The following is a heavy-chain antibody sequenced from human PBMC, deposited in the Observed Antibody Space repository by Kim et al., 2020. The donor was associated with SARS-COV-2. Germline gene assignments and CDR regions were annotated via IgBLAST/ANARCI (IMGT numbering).Heavy chain of an antibody. D-gene: IGHD1-26*01. CDR1: GGSISSSSYY. Sequence: SETLSLTYTVSGGSISSSSYYWGWIRQPPGKGLEWIGSIYYSGSTYYNPSLKSRVTISVDTSKNQFSLKLSSVTAADTAVYYCARDPGAIVGATLGPGAFDIWGQGTMVTVSS. V-gene: IGHV4-39*07. J-gene: IGHJ3*02. CDR3: ARDPGAIVGATLGPGAFDI. CDR2: IYYSGST.